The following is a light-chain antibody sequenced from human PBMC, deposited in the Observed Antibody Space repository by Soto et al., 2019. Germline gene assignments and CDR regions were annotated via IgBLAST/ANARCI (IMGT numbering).Light chain of an antibody. CDR1: HDISIY. CDR3: KQYENLPYT. CDR2: DAS. V-gene: IGKV1-33*01. Sequence: DIQMTQSPSSLSASVGDRVTISCQASHDISIYLTWYQQKPGEAPKVLIYDASTLETGVPSRFSRSGSATYFTFTISSLQPKDIATYHCKQYENLPYTFGQGTKLEIK. J-gene: IGKJ2*01.